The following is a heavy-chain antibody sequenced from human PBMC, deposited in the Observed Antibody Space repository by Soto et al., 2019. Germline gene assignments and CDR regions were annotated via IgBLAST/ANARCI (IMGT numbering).Heavy chain of an antibody. V-gene: IGHV3-33*01. CDR2: IWSDGSDQ. Sequence: QVELVESGGGVVQPGKSLRLSCVAPGFSIRTYGMHWVRQAPGKGLEWVAVIWSDGSDQLYADSMKGRLTISRDNAKNTLYLQVNSLRADDTAAYFCATEPRMSSRGRGGMDVWGHGTTVIVSS. D-gene: IGHD3-10*01. CDR3: ATEPRMSSRGRGGMDV. J-gene: IGHJ6*02. CDR1: GFSIRTYG.